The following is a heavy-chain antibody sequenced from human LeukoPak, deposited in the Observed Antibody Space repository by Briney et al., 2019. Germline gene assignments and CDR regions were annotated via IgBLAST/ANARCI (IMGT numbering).Heavy chain of an antibody. V-gene: IGHV3-7*01. D-gene: IGHD2-2*01. CDR2: MNEYGTEK. Sequence: GGSLRLSCAASGFTSSKYWMNWVRQAPGKGLEWVSNMNEYGTEKYYVDSVRGRFTISRDNAENSLFLHMNSLRVEDTAVYRCARVLYGSRVNVIDSWGPGILVTVSS. CDR3: ARVLYGSRVNVIDS. CDR1: GFTSSKYW. J-gene: IGHJ4*02.